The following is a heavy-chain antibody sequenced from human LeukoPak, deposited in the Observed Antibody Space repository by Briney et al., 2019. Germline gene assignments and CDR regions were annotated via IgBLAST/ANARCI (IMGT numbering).Heavy chain of an antibody. D-gene: IGHD2-15*01. CDR2: INHSGST. V-gene: IGHV4-34*01. J-gene: IGHJ3*02. CDR3: ARYKKDGDCSGGSCYGSAFDI. CDR1: GGSFSGYY. Sequence: PSETLSLTCAVYGGSFSGYYWSWVRQPPGKGLEWIGEINHSGSTNYNPSLKSRVTISVDTSKNQFSLKLSSVTAADTALYYCARYKKDGDCSGGSCYGSAFDIWGQGTMVSVSS.